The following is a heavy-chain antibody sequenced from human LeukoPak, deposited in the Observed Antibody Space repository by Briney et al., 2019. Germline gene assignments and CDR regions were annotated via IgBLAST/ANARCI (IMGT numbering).Heavy chain of an antibody. CDR1: GGSISSYY. CDR3: ASSGQNWSFDY. V-gene: IGHV4-59*01. D-gene: IGHD1-1*01. J-gene: IGHJ4*02. Sequence: SETLSLTCTVSGGSISSYYWSWIRQPPGKGLEWIGYIYYSGSTNYNPSPKSRVTISVDTSKNQFSLKLSSVTAADTAVHYCASSGQNWSFDYWGQGTLVTVSS. CDR2: IYYSGST.